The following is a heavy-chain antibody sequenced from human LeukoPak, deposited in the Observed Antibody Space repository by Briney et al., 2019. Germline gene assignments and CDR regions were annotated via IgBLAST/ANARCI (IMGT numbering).Heavy chain of an antibody. J-gene: IGHJ4*02. Sequence: SETRSLTWAVDAGFFSGDYCAWIRQLPGEGLEWIGEINHSGSKHYKPSLKRRLTLSVHTYKHQFSLKLTSVTAAETPVFYCARGGDYYGSGIPFDYWGRGTLVPVSS. D-gene: IGHD3-10*01. V-gene: IGHV4-34*01. CDR1: AGFFSGDY. CDR2: INHSGSK. CDR3: ARGGDYYGSGIPFDY.